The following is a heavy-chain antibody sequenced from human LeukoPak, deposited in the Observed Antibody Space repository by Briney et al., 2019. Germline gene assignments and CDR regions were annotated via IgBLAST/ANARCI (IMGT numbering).Heavy chain of an antibody. V-gene: IGHV4-39*01. D-gene: IGHD3-3*01. Sequence: PSETLSLTCTVSGVSISSSSYYWGWIRQPPGKGLEWIGSIYYSGSTYYNPSLKSRVTISVDTSKNQFSLKLSSVTAADTAVYYCARRAVDFWSGVMVFDIWGQGTMVTVSS. CDR3: ARRAVDFWSGVMVFDI. CDR1: GVSISSSSYY. J-gene: IGHJ3*02. CDR2: IYYSGST.